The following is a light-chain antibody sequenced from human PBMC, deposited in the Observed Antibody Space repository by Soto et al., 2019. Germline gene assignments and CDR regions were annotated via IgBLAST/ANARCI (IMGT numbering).Light chain of an antibody. CDR2: DVS. CDR1: ESVTNY. V-gene: IGKV3-11*01. J-gene: IGKJ5*01. CDR3: QQYGGSPRIT. Sequence: EIVLTQSPATLSLSPGERGTLSCRASESVTNYLAWYQQKPGQAPRLLVYDVSNRATGIPARFSGSGSGTDFTLIINRLEPDDVAIYYCQQYGGSPRITFGQGTRLEIK.